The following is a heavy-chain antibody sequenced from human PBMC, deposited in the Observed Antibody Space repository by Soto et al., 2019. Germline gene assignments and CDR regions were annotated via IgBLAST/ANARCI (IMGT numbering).Heavy chain of an antibody. D-gene: IGHD2-21*02. CDR3: AQVKGTYCGADGYSYYFDY. Sequence: EVQLLESGGGLVQPGGSLRLSCAASGFTFSSYAMSWVRQAPGKGLEWVSVISGSGGSTYYADSVKGRFTISRDNSKNTLYLQMNSLRAEDTSVYYCAQVKGTYCGADGYSYYFDYWGQGTLVTVSS. V-gene: IGHV3-23*01. CDR2: ISGSGGST. J-gene: IGHJ4*02. CDR1: GFTFSSYA.